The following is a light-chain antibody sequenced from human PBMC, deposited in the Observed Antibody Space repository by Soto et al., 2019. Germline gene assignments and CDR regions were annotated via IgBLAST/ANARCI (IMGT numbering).Light chain of an antibody. V-gene: IGLV2-14*03. Sequence: QSALTQPASVSGSPGQSITISCTGTSSDVGGYDYVCWYQQHPGKAPKLIIYAVTNRPSGVSNRFSGSKSGNTASLSISGLHAEDEADYYCSSYTSSGTVLFGGGTKLTVL. CDR2: AVT. CDR1: SSDVGGYDY. J-gene: IGLJ2*01. CDR3: SSYTSSGTVL.